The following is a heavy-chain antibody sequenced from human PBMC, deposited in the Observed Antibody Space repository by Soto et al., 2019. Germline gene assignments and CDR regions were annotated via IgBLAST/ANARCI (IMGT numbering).Heavy chain of an antibody. D-gene: IGHD2-21*02. CDR3: ARAGYCGPGCYYYFDY. Sequence: EVQLLESGGGLVQPGGSLRLSCAASGFPFSTSAMNWVRQAPGKGLEWVSIISGTSDAAYYAESVKGRFTSSRDNSKNSLYLQMNSLRVEDTSVYYCARAGYCGPGCYYYFDYWGQGTLVTVSS. J-gene: IGHJ4*02. CDR2: ISGTSDAA. CDR1: GFPFSTSA. V-gene: IGHV3-23*01.